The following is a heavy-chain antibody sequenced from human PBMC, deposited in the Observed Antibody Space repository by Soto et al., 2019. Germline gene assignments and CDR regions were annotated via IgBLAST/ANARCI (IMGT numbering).Heavy chain of an antibody. Sequence: QVQLVESGGGVVQPGRSLRLSCAASGFTFRNYGMHWVRQAPGKGLEWLAVIWYDGSNKYYADSVKGRFTISSDNSKNTLYLEMNSLRDEDTAVYYWARDVRSRRYDLWGQGTLVIVSS. V-gene: IGHV3-33*01. CDR3: ARDVRSRRYDL. D-gene: IGHD3-10*02. J-gene: IGHJ5*02. CDR1: GFTFRNYG. CDR2: IWYDGSNK.